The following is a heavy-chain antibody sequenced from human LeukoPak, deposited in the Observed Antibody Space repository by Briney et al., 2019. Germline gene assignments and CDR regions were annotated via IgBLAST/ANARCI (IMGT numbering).Heavy chain of an antibody. Sequence: GGSLRLSCAASGFTFSRYWMHWIRQAPGEGLVWVSRIDEHGTTIDYADSVRDRFTISRDNAKNTLYLHMNSLRAEDTAMYYCARDVGGAGSHGGQGTLVTVSS. CDR2: IDEHGTTI. D-gene: IGHD3-10*01. J-gene: IGHJ4*02. CDR1: GFTFSRYW. CDR3: ARDVGGAGSH. V-gene: IGHV3-74*01.